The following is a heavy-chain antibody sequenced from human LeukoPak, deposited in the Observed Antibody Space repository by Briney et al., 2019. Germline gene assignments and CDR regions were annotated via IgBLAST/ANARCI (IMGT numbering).Heavy chain of an antibody. D-gene: IGHD7-27*01. V-gene: IGHV3-7*01. J-gene: IGHJ4*02. Sequence: PGGSLRLSCAASGFTFSTYWMTWVRQAPGKGLEWVANIKPDGSQLYYVDSVKGRFTISRDNAKNSLYLQMNSLRAEDTAVYYCARDLNWETYWGQGTLVTVSS. CDR2: IKPDGSQL. CDR3: ARDLNWETY. CDR1: GFTFSTYW.